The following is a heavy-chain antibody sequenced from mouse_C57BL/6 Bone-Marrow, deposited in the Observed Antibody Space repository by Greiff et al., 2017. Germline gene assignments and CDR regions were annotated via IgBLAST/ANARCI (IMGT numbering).Heavy chain of an antibody. CDR1: GYSITSGYY. D-gene: IGHD1-1*01. Sequence: EVQLVESGPGLVKPSQSLSLTCSVTGYSITSGYYWNWIRQFPGNKLEWMGYISYDGSNNYNPSLKNRISITRDTSKNQFFLKLNSVTTEDTATYYCARGGTTVGEYYAMDYWGQETSVTVSS. CDR2: ISYDGSN. V-gene: IGHV3-6*01. J-gene: IGHJ4*01. CDR3: ARGGTTVGEYYAMDY.